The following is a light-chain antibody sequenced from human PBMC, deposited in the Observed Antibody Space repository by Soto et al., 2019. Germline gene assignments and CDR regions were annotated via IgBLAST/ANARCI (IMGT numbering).Light chain of an antibody. CDR3: HQFGTSPLT. V-gene: IGKV3-20*01. CDR2: GAS. Sequence: EIVLTQSPGTLSLSPGERATLSCRASQSVSSSYLAWYQQKPGQAPRLLIYGASSRATGIPDRFSGSGSGTDFTLTISRLEPEDFAVYYCHQFGTSPLTFGGGPRWRSN. CDR1: QSVSSSY. J-gene: IGKJ4*01.